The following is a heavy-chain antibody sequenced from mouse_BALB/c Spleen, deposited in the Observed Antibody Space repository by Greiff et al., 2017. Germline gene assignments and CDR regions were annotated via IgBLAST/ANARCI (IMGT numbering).Heavy chain of an antibody. CDR1: GYTFTSYW. V-gene: IGHV1-7*01. CDR2: INPSTGYT. CDR3: ARLDGNYPYAMDY. J-gene: IGHJ4*01. D-gene: IGHD2-1*01. Sequence: QVQLKESGAELAKPGASVKMSCKASGYTFTSYWMHWVKQRPGQGLEWIGYINPSTGYTEYNQKFKDKATLTADKSSSTAYMQLSSLTSEDSAVYYCARLDGNYPYAMDYWGQGTSVTVSS.